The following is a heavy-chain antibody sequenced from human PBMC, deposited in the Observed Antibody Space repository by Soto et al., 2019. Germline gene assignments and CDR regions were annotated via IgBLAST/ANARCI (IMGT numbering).Heavy chain of an antibody. J-gene: IGHJ4*02. D-gene: IGHD2-21*01. CDR1: GESFSGYY. CDR3: ARGWVGTGSHYSRF. CDR2: INRSRST. V-gene: IGHV4-34*01. Sequence: QVQLQQWGAGLLKPSETLSLTCAVYGESFSGYYWSWIRQPPGKGLEWIGEINRSRSTNHNPSLKSRVTISVATSKNQFSLTLNSVTAADTAVYYCARGWVGTGSHYSRFWGQGTLVTVSS.